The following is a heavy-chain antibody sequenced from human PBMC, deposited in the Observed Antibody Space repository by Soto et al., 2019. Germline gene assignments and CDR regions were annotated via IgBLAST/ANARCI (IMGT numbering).Heavy chain of an antibody. V-gene: IGHV1-69*13. D-gene: IGHD6-13*01. CDR3: VRDSGAKLSSS. CDR2: IVPIYRTA. CDR1: GGTFSSYR. J-gene: IGHJ4*02. Sequence: ASVKVSCKASGGTFSSYRINWVRQAPGQGLEWVGGIVPIYRTADYAQKFQGRVTITADDSARTSYMELRSLKSQDKAVYYCVRDSGAKLSSSWGQGTLVTVSS.